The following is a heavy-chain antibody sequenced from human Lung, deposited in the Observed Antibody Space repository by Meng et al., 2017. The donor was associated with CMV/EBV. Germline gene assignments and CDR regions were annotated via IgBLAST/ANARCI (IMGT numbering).Heavy chain of an antibody. CDR3: ARELGDFWSGGYYYYYYGMDV. D-gene: IGHD3-3*01. CDR1: GFTFSSYA. CDR2: ISYDGSNK. Sequence: GGXLRLXCAASGFTFSSYAMHWVRQAPGKGLEWVAVISYDGSNKYYADSVKGRFTISRDNAKNSLYLQMNSLRAEDTAVYYCARELGDFWSGGYYYYYYGMDVXGEGXTVTVSS. J-gene: IGHJ6*04. V-gene: IGHV3-30-3*01.